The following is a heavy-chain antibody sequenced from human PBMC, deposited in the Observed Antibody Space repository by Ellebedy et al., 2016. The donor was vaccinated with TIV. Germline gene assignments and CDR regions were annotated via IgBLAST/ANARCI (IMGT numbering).Heavy chain of an antibody. Sequence: ASVKVSCXASGYTFTTYGISWVRQAPGQGLEWMGWNSAYNGNTNFAHKFQGRVTMTTDTSTSTAYMELRSLRSDDTAVYYCARDVFDWLLSSGRPDVFDFWGQGTMLTVSS. CDR1: GYTFTTYG. D-gene: IGHD3-9*01. CDR3: ARDVFDWLLSSGRPDVFDF. J-gene: IGHJ3*01. CDR2: NSAYNGNT. V-gene: IGHV1-18*01.